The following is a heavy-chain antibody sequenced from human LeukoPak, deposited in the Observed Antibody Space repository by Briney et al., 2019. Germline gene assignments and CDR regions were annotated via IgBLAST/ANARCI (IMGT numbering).Heavy chain of an antibody. V-gene: IGHV3-30*04. CDR1: GLTFSSYA. CDR3: AREEEAIAAAGTIPHFDY. J-gene: IGHJ4*02. Sequence: PGRSLRLSCAASGLTFSSYAMHWVRHAPGKGLEWVAVISYDGSNKYYADSVKGRFTISRDNSKNTLYLQMNSLRAEDTAVYYCAREEEAIAAAGTIPHFDYWGQGTLVTVSS. CDR2: ISYDGSNK. D-gene: IGHD6-13*01.